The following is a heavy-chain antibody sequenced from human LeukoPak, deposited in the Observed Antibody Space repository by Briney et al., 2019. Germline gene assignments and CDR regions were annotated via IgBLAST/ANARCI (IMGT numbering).Heavy chain of an antibody. D-gene: IGHD3-22*01. V-gene: IGHV1-18*01. CDR3: ARDYYYDSSGYVDY. Sequence: ASVNVSCKASGYTLTSYGIGRVGQAAGQGVEWMGWIGAYNVNANNAQNLQSRMTMTTYTCTSTAYMERTGLRSADTAVYNCARDYYYDSSGYVDYWGQGTPVTVSS. CDR2: IGAYNVNA. J-gene: IGHJ4*02. CDR1: GYTLTSYG.